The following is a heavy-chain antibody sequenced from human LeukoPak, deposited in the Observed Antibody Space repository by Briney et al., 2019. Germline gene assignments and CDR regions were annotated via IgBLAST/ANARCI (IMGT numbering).Heavy chain of an antibody. CDR1: GFTFSSCA. J-gene: IGHJ4*02. CDR3: ARVLRSTYYFDY. CDR2: ISSSGSTI. Sequence: GGSLRLACAASGFTFSSCAMSWVRQAPGKGLEWVSAISSSGSTIYYADFVKGRFTISRDNAKNSLYLQMNSLRAEDTAVYYCARVLRSTYYFDYWGQGTLVTVSS. V-gene: IGHV3-48*04. D-gene: IGHD2/OR15-2a*01.